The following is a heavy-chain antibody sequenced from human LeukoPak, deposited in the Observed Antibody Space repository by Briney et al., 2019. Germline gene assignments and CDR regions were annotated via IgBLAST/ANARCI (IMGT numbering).Heavy chain of an antibody. CDR3: ARGYDYVWGSYPPYYYMDV. J-gene: IGHJ6*03. V-gene: IGHV4-34*01. CDR1: GGSFSGYY. Sequence: SETLSLTCVVYGGSFSGYYWSWIRQPPGKGLEWIGEINHSGSTNYNPSLKSRVTISVDTSKNQFSLKLSSVTAADTAVYYCARGYDYVWGSYPPYYYMDVWGKGTTVTVSS. CDR2: INHSGST. D-gene: IGHD3-16*02.